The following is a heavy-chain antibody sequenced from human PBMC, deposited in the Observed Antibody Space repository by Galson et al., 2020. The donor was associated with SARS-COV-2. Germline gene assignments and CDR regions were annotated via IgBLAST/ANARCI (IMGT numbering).Heavy chain of an antibody. Sequence: ETSETLSLTCTVSGGSISRYYWSWIRQPPGKGLEWIGYIDYSGSTNYNTSLKSRVTISVDTSKNQFSLKLRSVTAADTAVYYCARGDTDDYDSSGYYYYFDYWGQGTLVTVSS. CDR2: IDYSGST. CDR1: GGSISRYY. CDR3: ARGDTDDYDSSGYYYYFDY. D-gene: IGHD3-22*01. V-gene: IGHV4-59*08. J-gene: IGHJ4*02.